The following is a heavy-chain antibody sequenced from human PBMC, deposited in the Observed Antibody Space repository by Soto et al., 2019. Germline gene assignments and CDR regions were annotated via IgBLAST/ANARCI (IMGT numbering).Heavy chain of an antibody. CDR2: IIPIFGTA. J-gene: IGHJ6*02. Sequence: GASVKVSCKASGGTFSSYAISWVRQAPGQGLEWMGGIIPIFGTANYAQKFQGRVTITADESTSTAYMELSSLRSEDTAVYYCARIRFDNSGYQSYYYGMDVWGQGTTVTVSS. V-gene: IGHV1-69*13. D-gene: IGHD5-12*01. CDR1: GGTFSSYA. CDR3: ARIRFDNSGYQSYYYGMDV.